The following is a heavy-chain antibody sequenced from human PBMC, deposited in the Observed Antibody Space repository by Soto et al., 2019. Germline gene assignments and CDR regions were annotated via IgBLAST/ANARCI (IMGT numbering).Heavy chain of an antibody. CDR3: ASRSGLDTGPFDY. CDR2: INPGNGYS. Sequence: QVHLVQSGAEVREPGASVKISCKASGFTFTTHPIHWVRQAPDQRLEWMGWINPGNGYSDYSQKFQGRVTFTRDTSANTAYMELNSLRAEDTALYYCASRSGLDTGPFDYWGQGTLVTVSS. D-gene: IGHD1-1*01. J-gene: IGHJ4*02. CDR1: GFTFTTHP. V-gene: IGHV1-3*01.